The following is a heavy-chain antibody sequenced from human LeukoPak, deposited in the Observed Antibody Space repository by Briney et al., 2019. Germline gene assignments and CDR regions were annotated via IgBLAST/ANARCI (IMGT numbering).Heavy chain of an antibody. Sequence: SQSLSLTCAISGDSVCSNSAAWNWIRQSPSRGLEWLGRTYYRSKWYNDYAVSVKSRITINPDTSKNQFSLQPNSVTPEDTAVYYCARVDLYYYGSGSWVFDYWGQGTLVTVSS. V-gene: IGHV6-1*01. CDR3: ARVDLYYYGSGSWVFDY. CDR2: TYYRSKWYN. J-gene: IGHJ4*02. D-gene: IGHD3-10*01. CDR1: GDSVCSNSAA.